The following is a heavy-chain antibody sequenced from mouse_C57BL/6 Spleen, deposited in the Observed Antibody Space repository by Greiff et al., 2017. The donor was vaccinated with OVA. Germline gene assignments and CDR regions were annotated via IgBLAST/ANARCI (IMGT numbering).Heavy chain of an antibody. CDR2: IDPSDSYT. Sequence: QVQLQQSGAELVMPGASVKLSCKASGYTFTSYWMHWVKQRPGQGLEWIGEIDPSDSYTNYNQKFKGKSTLTVDKSSSTAYMQLSSLTSEDSAVYYCGVVTTEFAYWGQGTLVTVSA. V-gene: IGHV1-69*01. J-gene: IGHJ3*01. D-gene: IGHD2-2*01. CDR3: GVVTTEFAY. CDR1: GYTFTSYW.